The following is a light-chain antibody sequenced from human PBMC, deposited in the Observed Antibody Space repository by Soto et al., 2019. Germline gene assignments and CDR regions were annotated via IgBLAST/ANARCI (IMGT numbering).Light chain of an antibody. J-gene: IGLJ2*01. CDR3: SSYTSSSTRV. CDR2: DVS. V-gene: IGLV2-14*01. CDR1: SSDVGGYNY. Sequence: QSALTQPASVSGSPGQSITISCTETSSDVGGYNYVSWYQQHPGKAPKLMIYDVSNRPSGVSSRFSGSKSGNTASLTISGLQAEDEADYYCSSYTSSSTRVFGGGTKVTVL.